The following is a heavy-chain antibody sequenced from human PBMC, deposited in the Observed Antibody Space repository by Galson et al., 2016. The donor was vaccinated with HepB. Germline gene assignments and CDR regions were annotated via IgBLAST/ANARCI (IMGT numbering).Heavy chain of an antibody. Sequence: SLRLSCAASGFTFSKYWMSWVRQAPGKGLEWVANIDQGGSEKYYVDSVKGRVTISRDNAKNALYLQMNSLGAEDTAVNYCARDNSRRENSGYHAFDIWGQGTMVTVSS. J-gene: IGHJ3*02. CDR3: ARDNSRRENSGYHAFDI. CDR2: IDQGGSEK. V-gene: IGHV3-7*05. CDR1: GFTFSKYW. D-gene: IGHD3-22*01.